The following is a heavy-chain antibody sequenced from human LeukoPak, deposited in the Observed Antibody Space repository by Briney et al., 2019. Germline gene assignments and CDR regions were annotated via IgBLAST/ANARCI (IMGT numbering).Heavy chain of an antibody. CDR1: GFTFSSYA. CDR3: GRTLEPYSDYDEGY. Sequence: GGSLRLSCAASGFTFSSYAMSWVRQAPGKGLEWISAISGSGGSTYYADSVKGRFTISRDNSKNTLYLQMNSLRAEDTAVYYCGRTLEPYSDYDEGYWGQGTLVTVSS. V-gene: IGHV3-23*01. J-gene: IGHJ4*02. D-gene: IGHD5-12*01. CDR2: ISGSGGST.